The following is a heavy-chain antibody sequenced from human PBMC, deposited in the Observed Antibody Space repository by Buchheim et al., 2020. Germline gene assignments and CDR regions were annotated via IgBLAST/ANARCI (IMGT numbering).Heavy chain of an antibody. D-gene: IGHD3-10*01. V-gene: IGHV3-7*01. CDR2: IKQDGSAR. CDR1: GFSFSSYW. Sequence: EVQLVESGGGVVQPGGSLRLSCAASGFSFSSYWMGWVRQAPGKGLEWVANIKQDGSARNYVDSVKGRFTVSRDKAKSSLYMQMNSLRAEDTAVYYCARDLVASGSYDSWGQGTL. J-gene: IGHJ4*02. CDR3: ARDLVASGSYDS.